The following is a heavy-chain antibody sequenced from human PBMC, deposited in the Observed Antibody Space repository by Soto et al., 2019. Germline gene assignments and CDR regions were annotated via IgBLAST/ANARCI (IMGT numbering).Heavy chain of an antibody. V-gene: IGHV3-33*01. D-gene: IGHD3-3*01. J-gene: IGHJ4*02. Sequence: QVQLVESGGGVVQPGRSLRLSCAASGFTFSSYGMHWVRQAPGKGLEWVAVIWYDGRNKYYADSVKGRFTISRDNSKNTLYLQMNSLRAEDTAVYYCATYYDFWSGIHYWGQGTLVTVSS. CDR1: GFTFSSYG. CDR2: IWYDGRNK. CDR3: ATYYDFWSGIHY.